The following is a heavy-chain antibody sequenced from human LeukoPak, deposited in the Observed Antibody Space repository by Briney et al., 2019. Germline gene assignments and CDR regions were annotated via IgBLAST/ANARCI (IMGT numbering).Heavy chain of an antibody. J-gene: IGHJ5*02. CDR2: TYYKSTWYT. V-gene: IGHV6-1*01. CDR1: GDSVSTNSAS. CDR3: ARVSMDDNGWYANWFDP. Sequence: SQTLSLTYAISGDSVSTNSASWNWIRQSPSRGLQWLGRTYYKSTWYTEYAESMKGRITINPDTPKNQFSLQLNSVTPEDTAVYYCARVSMDDNGWYANWFDPWGQGTLVTVSS. D-gene: IGHD6-19*01.